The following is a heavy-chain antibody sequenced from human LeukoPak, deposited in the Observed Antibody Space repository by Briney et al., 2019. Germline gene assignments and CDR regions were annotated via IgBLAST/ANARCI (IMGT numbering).Heavy chain of an antibody. CDR2: IWYDGSNK. CDR3: ARKGGSGDYGVNY. D-gene: IGHD4-17*01. V-gene: IGHV3-33*01. J-gene: IGHJ4*02. Sequence: GRSLRLSCVASGFSFISYGMHWVRPAPGKGLEWVAVIWYDGSNKYYADSVKGRFTISRDNSKNTLYLQMNSLRAEDTAVYYCARKGGSGDYGVNYWGQGILVTVSS. CDR1: GFSFISYG.